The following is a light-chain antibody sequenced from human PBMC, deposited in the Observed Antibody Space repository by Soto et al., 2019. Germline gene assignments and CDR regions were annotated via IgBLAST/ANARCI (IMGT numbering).Light chain of an antibody. Sequence: QYALTQPPSASGSPGQSVAISCTGTGSDVGGYNYVSWYQQHPGKAPKLMIYEVNKRPSGVPDRFSGSNSGNTASLTVSGLKAEDEADYYCSSYAGSSNVFGTGTKVTVL. CDR3: SSYAGSSNV. CDR2: EVN. V-gene: IGLV2-8*01. J-gene: IGLJ1*01. CDR1: GSDVGGYNY.